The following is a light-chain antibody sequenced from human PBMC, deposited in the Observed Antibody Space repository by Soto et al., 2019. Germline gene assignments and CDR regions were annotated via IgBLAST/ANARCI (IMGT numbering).Light chain of an antibody. Sequence: DIQMTQSPSTLSASVGDSVTITCRASQSISNRLDWYHQKPGKAPKLLIYKASSLEAEVPSRFSGSGSGTEFTLTISSLQPDDSARDYCQQYNNYPRTFGGGTKG. J-gene: IGKJ4*02. V-gene: IGKV1-5*03. CDR2: KAS. CDR3: QQYNNYPRT. CDR1: QSISNR.